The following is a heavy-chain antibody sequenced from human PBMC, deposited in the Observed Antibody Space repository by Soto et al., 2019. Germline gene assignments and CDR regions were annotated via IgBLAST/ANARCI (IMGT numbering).Heavy chain of an antibody. CDR1: GGSVSSEHYY. D-gene: IGHD5-12*01. CDR3: AGGTDGKKVAY. J-gene: IGHJ4*02. Sequence: SETLSLTCTVSGGSVSSEHYYWNWIRQPPGKGLEWIGYFYYTGSTNYNPSLESRLTMSVGMSKNHFSLKLSSVTAADTAVYYCAGGTDGKKVAYWGQGTLVTVSS. CDR2: FYYTGST. V-gene: IGHV4-61*03.